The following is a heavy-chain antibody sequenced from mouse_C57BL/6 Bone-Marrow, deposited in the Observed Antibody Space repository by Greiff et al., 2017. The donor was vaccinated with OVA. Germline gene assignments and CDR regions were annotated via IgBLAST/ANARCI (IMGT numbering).Heavy chain of an antibody. Sequence: LQESGAELVRPGASVKLSCKASGYTFTDYYINWVKQRPGQGLEWIARIYPGSGNTYYNEKFKGKATLTAEKSSSTAYMQLSSLTSEDSAVYFCARQRIYDYDWFAYWGQGTLVTVSA. CDR1: GYTFTDYY. D-gene: IGHD2-4*01. V-gene: IGHV1-76*01. CDR3: ARQRIYDYDWFAY. J-gene: IGHJ3*01. CDR2: IYPGSGNT.